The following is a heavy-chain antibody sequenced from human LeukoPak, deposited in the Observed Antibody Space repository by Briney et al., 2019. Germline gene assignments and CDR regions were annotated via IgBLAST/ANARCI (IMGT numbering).Heavy chain of an antibody. CDR2: IWYDGSNI. J-gene: IGHJ3*02. CDR3: ARDLLLLWFGESGNAFDI. CDR1: GFTFSSYG. V-gene: IGHV3-33*01. D-gene: IGHD3-10*01. Sequence: GGSLRLSCAASGFTFSSYGMHWVRQAPGKGLEWLAVIWYDGSNIYYADSVKGRFAISRGNSKNTLYLLLNSLRAEDTAVYYCARDLLLLWFGESGNAFDIWGQGTMVTVSS.